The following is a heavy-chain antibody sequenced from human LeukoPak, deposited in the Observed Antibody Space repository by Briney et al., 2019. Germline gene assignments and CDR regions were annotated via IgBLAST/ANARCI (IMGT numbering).Heavy chain of an antibody. V-gene: IGHV3-48*03. J-gene: IGHJ6*02. Sequence: GGSLRLSCAASGFTFSSYEMNWVRQAPGKGLEWVSYISSSGSTIYYADSVKGRFTISRDNAKNSLYLQMNSLRAEDTAVYYCAREPAGTTNYYYGMDVWGQGTTVTVSS. D-gene: IGHD1-1*01. CDR1: GFTFSSYE. CDR3: AREPAGTTNYYYGMDV. CDR2: ISSSGSTI.